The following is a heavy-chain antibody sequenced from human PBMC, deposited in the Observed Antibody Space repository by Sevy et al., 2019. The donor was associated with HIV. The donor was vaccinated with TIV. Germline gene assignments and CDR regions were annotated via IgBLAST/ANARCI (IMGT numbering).Heavy chain of an antibody. J-gene: IGHJ3*02. CDR3: AKDRIWELGDAFDI. V-gene: IGHV3-23*01. Sequence: GGSLRLSGAASGFTFSSYAMSWVRQAPGKGLEWVSGLSGNGGSTNYADSVKGRFALSRDNSKNTLYLQMNNLRAEDTAIYFCAKDRIWELGDAFDIWGQGTMVTVSS. CDR2: LSGNGGST. D-gene: IGHD1-7*01. CDR1: GFTFSSYA.